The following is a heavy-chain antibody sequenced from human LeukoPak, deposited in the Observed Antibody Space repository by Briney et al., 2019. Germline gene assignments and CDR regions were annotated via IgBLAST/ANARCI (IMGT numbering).Heavy chain of an antibody. CDR2: IWYDGSNK. CDR3: ARDSHLLDGYNYGGDY. J-gene: IGHJ4*02. Sequence: SGGSLRLSCAASGFTFSSYGMHWVRQAPGKGLEWVAVIWYDGSNKYYADSVKGRFTISRDNSKNTLYLQMNSLRAEDTAVYYCARDSHLLDGYNYGGDYWGQGTLVTVSS. V-gene: IGHV3-33*01. D-gene: IGHD5-24*01. CDR1: GFTFSSYG.